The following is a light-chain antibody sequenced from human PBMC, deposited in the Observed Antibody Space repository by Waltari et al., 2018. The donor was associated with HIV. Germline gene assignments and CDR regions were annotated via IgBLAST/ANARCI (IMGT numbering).Light chain of an antibody. J-gene: IGKJ3*01. V-gene: IGKV1-5*03. CDR2: KAS. CDR1: QSISSW. CDR3: QQYNDYPFT. Sequence: DIQMTQSPSTLSASVGDRVTITCRASQSISSWLAWYQQNPGKAPNLLIYKASSLQSDVPSRFSGSGSGTEFTLTISSLQPDDFATYYCQQYNDYPFTFAPGTKVDIK.